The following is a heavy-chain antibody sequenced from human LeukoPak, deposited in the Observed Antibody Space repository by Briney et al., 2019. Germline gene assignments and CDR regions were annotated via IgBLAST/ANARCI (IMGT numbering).Heavy chain of an antibody. D-gene: IGHD2-15*01. J-gene: IGHJ4*02. CDR3: AKERVIVVVGAAYDY. CDR2: ISGSGGST. CDR1: GFTFSSYA. V-gene: IGHV3-23*01. Sequence: PGGSLRLSCAASGFTFSSYAMSWVRQAPGKGLEWVSAISGSGGSTYYADSVKGRFTISRDNSKNTLYLQMNSLRAEDTAVYYYAKERVIVVVGAAYDYWGQGTLVTVSS.